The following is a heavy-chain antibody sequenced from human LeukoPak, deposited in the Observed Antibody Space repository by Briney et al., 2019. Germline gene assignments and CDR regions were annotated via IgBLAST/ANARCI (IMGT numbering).Heavy chain of an antibody. J-gene: IGHJ4*02. V-gene: IGHV3-33*08. Sequence: QPGGSLRLSCAASGFTFSNYAMTWVRQAPGKGLEWVAIIWFDGSNEYYADSVKGRFTISRDNSKNTLYLQMNSLRADDTAMYYCARDLHVVTPDYWGQGTLVTVSS. CDR2: IWFDGSNE. D-gene: IGHD4-23*01. CDR3: ARDLHVVTPDY. CDR1: GFTFSNYA.